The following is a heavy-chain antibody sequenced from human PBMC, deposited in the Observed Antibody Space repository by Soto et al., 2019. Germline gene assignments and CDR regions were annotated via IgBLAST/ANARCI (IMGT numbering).Heavy chain of an antibody. D-gene: IGHD5-12*01. J-gene: IGHJ5*02. CDR2: IIPIFGTA. CDR3: ARDGGCRDGYTVGCNWFDP. CDR1: GGTFSSYA. V-gene: IGHV1-69*13. Sequence: SVKVSCKASGGTFSSYAISWVRQAPGQGLEWMGGIIPIFGTANYAQKFQGRVTITADESTSTAYMELSSLRSEDTAVYYCARDGGCRDGYTVGCNWFDPWGQGTLVTVSS.